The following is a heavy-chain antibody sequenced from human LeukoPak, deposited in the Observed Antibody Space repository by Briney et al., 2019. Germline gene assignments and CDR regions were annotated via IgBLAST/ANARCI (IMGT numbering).Heavy chain of an antibody. J-gene: IGHJ4*02. CDR3: ARGDYQYGNDY. Sequence: ASVKVSCKASGYTFIDYYIHWLRQAPGQGLEWMAWINPNTGGTNFAQKFQGRVTMTRDTSISTAYMELSRLSSDDTAVYYCARGDYQYGNDYWGQGTLVTVSS. CDR1: GYTFIDYY. D-gene: IGHD4-23*01. CDR2: INPNTGGT. V-gene: IGHV1-2*02.